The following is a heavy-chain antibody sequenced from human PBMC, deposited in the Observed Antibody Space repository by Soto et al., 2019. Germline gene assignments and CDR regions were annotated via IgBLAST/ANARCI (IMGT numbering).Heavy chain of an antibody. CDR1: GFTFSSYA. CDR2: ISGSGGST. D-gene: IGHD2-2*01. Sequence: EVQLLESGGGLVQPGGSLRLSCAASGFTFSSYAMSWVRQAPGKGLEWVSAISGSGGSTYYADSVKGRFTISRDNSKNTLYLQMNSLRAEDTAVYYCAKVKCSSTSCYYYHVYGMDVWGQGTTVTVSS. CDR3: AKVKCSSTSCYYYHVYGMDV. J-gene: IGHJ6*02. V-gene: IGHV3-23*01.